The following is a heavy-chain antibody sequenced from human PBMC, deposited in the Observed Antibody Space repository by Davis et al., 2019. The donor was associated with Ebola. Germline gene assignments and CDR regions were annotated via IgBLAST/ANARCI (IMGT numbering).Heavy chain of an antibody. CDR2: ISAYNGNT. J-gene: IGHJ5*02. Sequence: ASVTVSCKASGYTFTSYGISWVRQAPGQGLEWMGWISAYNGNTNYAQKLQGRVTMTTDTSTSTAYMGLRSLRSDDTAVYYCARSVGSSGYYYGWFDPWGQGTLVTVSS. CDR1: GYTFTSYG. V-gene: IGHV1-18*01. CDR3: ARSVGSSGYYYGWFDP. D-gene: IGHD3-22*01.